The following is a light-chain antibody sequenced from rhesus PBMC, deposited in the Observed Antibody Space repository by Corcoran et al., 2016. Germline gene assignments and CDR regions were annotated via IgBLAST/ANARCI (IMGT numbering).Light chain of an antibody. CDR2: GVN. J-gene: IGLJ6*01. CDR1: SSDIGAYIY. V-gene: IGLV2S7*01. CDR3: SSYTTPDTFV. Sequence: QSAPTQPLSMSGSPGQSVTISCTGTSSDIGAYIYVSWYQHHPGKAPKLVIYGVNDRPSGFSHRFSGSKSGNTASLTISGLQTEDEADYFCSSYTTPDTFVVGSGTKLTVL.